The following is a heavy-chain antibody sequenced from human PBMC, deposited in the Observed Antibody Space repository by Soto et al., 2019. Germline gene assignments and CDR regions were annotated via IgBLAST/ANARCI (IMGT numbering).Heavy chain of an antibody. J-gene: IGHJ3*02. Sequence: SETLSLTCTVSGGSISSSSYYWGWIRQPPWKGLEWIGSIYYSGSTYYNPSLKSRVTISVDTSKNQFSLKLSSVTAADTAVYYCARADSITMIVVVNDAFDIWGQGTMVNVSS. CDR3: ARADSITMIVVVNDAFDI. V-gene: IGHV4-39*01. D-gene: IGHD3-22*01. CDR1: GGSISSSSYY. CDR2: IYYSGST.